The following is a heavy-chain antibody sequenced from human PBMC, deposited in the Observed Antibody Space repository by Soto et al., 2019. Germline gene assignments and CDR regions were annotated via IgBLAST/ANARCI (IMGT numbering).Heavy chain of an antibody. CDR3: ARKYYYGSGSYYNQPFFDY. V-gene: IGHV4-30-4*01. D-gene: IGHD3-10*01. CDR1: GGSISSGDYY. CDR2: IYYSGST. J-gene: IGHJ4*02. Sequence: SETLSLTCTASGGSISSGDYYWSWIRQPPGKGLEWIGYIYYSGSTYYNPSLKSRVTISVDTSKNQFSLKLSSVTAADTAVYYCARKYYYGSGSYYNQPFFDYWGQGTLVTVSS.